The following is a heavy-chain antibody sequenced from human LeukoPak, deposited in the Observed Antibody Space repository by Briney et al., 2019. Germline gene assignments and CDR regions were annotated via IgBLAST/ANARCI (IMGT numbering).Heavy chain of an antibody. CDR2: ISDDGSTK. CDR3: AKDRYYDIRGRLDP. CDR1: GFTFSFYG. J-gene: IGHJ5*02. D-gene: IGHD3-10*02. Sequence: GSLRLSCAASGFTFSFYGIHWVRQAPGKGLEGVAVISDDGSTKYYSDSVKGRFTVSRDNSKDTLYLQMNSLTTEDTAVYYCAKDRYYDIRGRLDPWGQGTLVTVSS. V-gene: IGHV3-30*18.